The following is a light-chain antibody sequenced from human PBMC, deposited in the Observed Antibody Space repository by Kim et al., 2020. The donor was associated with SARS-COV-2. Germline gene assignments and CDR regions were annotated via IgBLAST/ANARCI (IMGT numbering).Light chain of an antibody. CDR1: SSNIGNNY. CDR2: DNN. Sequence: QSVLTQPPSVSAAPGQKVTISCSGSSSNIGNNYVSWFQQVPGTAPKLLTDDNNKRPSGIPDRFSASKSDTSATLGITGLQTGDEADYYCGTWDTSLSAWVFGGGTQLTVL. V-gene: IGLV1-51*01. CDR3: GTWDTSLSAWV. J-gene: IGLJ3*02.